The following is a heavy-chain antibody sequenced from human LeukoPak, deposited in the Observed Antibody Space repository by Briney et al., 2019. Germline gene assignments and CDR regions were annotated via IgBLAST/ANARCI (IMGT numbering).Heavy chain of an antibody. D-gene: IGHD2-21*01. CDR1: GGSVSSGSYY. V-gene: IGHV4-61*01. CDR3: ARDCVYYFDY. CDR2: IYYSGST. Sequence: PSETLSLTCTVSGGSVSSGSYYWRWIRQPPGKGLEWFGYIYYSGSTNYNPSLKSRVTISVDTSKNQFSLKLSSVTAADTAVYYCARDCVYYFDYWGQGTLVTVSS. J-gene: IGHJ4*02.